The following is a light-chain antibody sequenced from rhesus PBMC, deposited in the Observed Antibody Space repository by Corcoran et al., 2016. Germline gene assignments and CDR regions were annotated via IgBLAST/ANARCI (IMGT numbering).Light chain of an antibody. Sequence: DIQMTQSPSSLSASVGDTVTITCRASQDINSYLNWFQQKPGKAPNLLIYDATSLKRGVPSRFSGSGHGTDFTCTISSLQPEDFATYVWLHHNNYPWTFGQGTKVEIK. V-gene: IGKV1-28*03. CDR3: LHHNNYPWT. J-gene: IGKJ1*01. CDR2: DAT. CDR1: QDINSY.